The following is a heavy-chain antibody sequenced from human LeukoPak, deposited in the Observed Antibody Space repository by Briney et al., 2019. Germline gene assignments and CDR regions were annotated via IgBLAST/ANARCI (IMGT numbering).Heavy chain of an antibody. Sequence: PGGSLRLSCAASGVTFSDSAMTWVRQVPVKGPEWVSSISSSGSYIYYADSVKGRFTISRDNAKNSLYLQMNSLRADDTAVYHCARGAGTIFGEYYYYMDVWGKGTAVTASS. CDR1: GVTFSDSA. J-gene: IGHJ6*03. D-gene: IGHD3-3*01. V-gene: IGHV3-21*01. CDR3: ARGAGTIFGEYYYYMDV. CDR2: ISSSGSYI.